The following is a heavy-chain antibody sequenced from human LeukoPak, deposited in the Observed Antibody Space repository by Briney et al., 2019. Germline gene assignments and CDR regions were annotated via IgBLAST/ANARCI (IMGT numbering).Heavy chain of an antibody. CDR1: GYSISSGYY. D-gene: IGHD2-2*02. CDR3: ARLSGAPVRHPIYHFDY. Sequence: SDTLSLTCAVSGYSISSGYYWGWIRPPPGKGLEWIGNIYHSGSTYKNPSLKSRVTISLDTSKNQFSLKLSSVTAADTAIYYCARLSGAPVRHPIYHFDYWGQGTLVTVSS. V-gene: IGHV4-38-2*01. CDR2: IYHSGST. J-gene: IGHJ4*02.